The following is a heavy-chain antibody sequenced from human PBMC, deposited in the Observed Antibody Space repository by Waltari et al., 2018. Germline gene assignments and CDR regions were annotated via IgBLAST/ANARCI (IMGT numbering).Heavy chain of an antibody. D-gene: IGHD6-19*01. CDR2: IYYSGST. CDR3: ARRLVPGPFWWYFDL. CDR1: GGSISSSSYY. J-gene: IGHJ2*01. Sequence: QLQLQESGPGLVKPSETLSLTCTVSGGSISSSSYYWGWIRQPPGKGLEWIGSIYYSGSTYYNPSLKSRVTIAVDTSKNQFSLKLSSVTAADTAVYYCARRLVPGPFWWYFDLWGRGTLVTVSS. V-gene: IGHV4-39*07.